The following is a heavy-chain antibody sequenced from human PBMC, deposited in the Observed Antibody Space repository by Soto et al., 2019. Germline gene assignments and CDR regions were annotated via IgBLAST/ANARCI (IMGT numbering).Heavy chain of an antibody. CDR1: DGSISNYY. Sequence: TSETLSLTCTVSDGSISNYYWSWIRQPPGKGLEWIGFIYYSGYTDYNPSLKSRFTISVDTAKNQFSLRLTSVSAADTAVYYCARGSLEVAAGTLDSWGQGSLVTVSS. CDR2: IYYSGYT. J-gene: IGHJ4*02. CDR3: ARGSLEVAAGTLDS. D-gene: IGHD6-13*01. V-gene: IGHV4-59*01.